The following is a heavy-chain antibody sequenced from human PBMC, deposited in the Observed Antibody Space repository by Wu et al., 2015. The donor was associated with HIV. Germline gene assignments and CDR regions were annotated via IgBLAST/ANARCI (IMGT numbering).Heavy chain of an antibody. Sequence: QVQLVQSGAEVKKPGASVKASCKTSGNTFSNYYMQWVRQAPGKGLEWMAMINPIGTSTKYAQKFQGRLTVTRDTSTGVVYMELNSLRSEDTAVYYCTKTSALIRGAWDWFDTWGPGTLVSVSS. CDR1: GNTFSNYY. CDR3: TKTSALIRGAWDWFDT. D-gene: IGHD1-26*01. J-gene: IGHJ5*02. V-gene: IGHV1-46*01. CDR2: INPIGTST.